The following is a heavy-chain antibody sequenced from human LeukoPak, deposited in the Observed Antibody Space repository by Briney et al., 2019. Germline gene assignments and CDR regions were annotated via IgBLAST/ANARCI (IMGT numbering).Heavy chain of an antibody. D-gene: IGHD3-10*01. J-gene: IGHJ4*02. CDR2: IYYTGNT. CDR3: ARHTMVRGVIFNY. CDR1: GDSISTSKSY. V-gene: IGHV4-39*01. Sequence: PSDTLSLTCTVSGDSISTSKSYWGWIRQPPLKGLEWIGSIYYTGNTYYNASLKSRVTISVDTSKNQFSLSLTSVTAADTAVYYCARHTMVRGVIFNYWGQGTLVTVPS.